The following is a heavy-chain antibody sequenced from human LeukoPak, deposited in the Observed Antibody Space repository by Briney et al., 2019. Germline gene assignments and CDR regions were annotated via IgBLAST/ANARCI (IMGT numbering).Heavy chain of an antibody. CDR2: IRRKTKSFAT. V-gene: IGHV3-73*01. CDR3: ARSRGLDYYGSGSYSDSYYYYMDF. Sequence: PWGSPRPSLAASGFTFRGSAMHWVRQASGEGVGWGCPIRRKTKSFATGYGAVVKGRFTISRDDSKNTAYLQMNSLKTEDTAVYYCARSRGLDYYGSGSYSDSYYYYMDFWGKGTTVTISS. CDR1: GFTFRGSA. D-gene: IGHD3-10*01. J-gene: IGHJ6*03.